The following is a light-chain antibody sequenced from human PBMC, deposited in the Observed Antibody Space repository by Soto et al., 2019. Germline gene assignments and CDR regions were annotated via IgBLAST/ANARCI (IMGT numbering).Light chain of an antibody. CDR3: QQYDNSPIT. Sequence: EVVLTQSPATLSLSPGATATLSCGASQSVSSSLAWYQQKPGQAPRLLIYDASSRATGIPARFSGSGSGTDFTLTISRLEPEDFAVYYCQQYDNSPITFGQGTRLEIK. J-gene: IGKJ5*01. CDR1: QSVSSS. CDR2: DAS. V-gene: IGKV3D-20*01.